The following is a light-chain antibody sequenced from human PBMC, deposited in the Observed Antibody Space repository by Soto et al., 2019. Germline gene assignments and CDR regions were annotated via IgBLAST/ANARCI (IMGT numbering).Light chain of an antibody. CDR1: SSDVGSYNL. CDR2: EVS. J-gene: IGLJ1*01. CDR3: CSYAGSSTLYV. V-gene: IGLV2-23*02. Sequence: QSVLTQPASVSGSPGQSITISCTGTSSDVGSYNLVSWYQQHPGKAPKLMIYEVSKRPSGVSNRFSGSKSGNTASLTISGLQAEDEAGYYCCSYAGSSTLYVFGTGTKLTVL.